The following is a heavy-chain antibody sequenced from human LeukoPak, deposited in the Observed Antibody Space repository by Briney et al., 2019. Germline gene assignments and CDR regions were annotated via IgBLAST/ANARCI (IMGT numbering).Heavy chain of an antibody. CDR1: GYTFTSYG. Sequence: ASVKVTFKASGYTFTSYGFSWVRQAPGQGLEWMGFIRAYNGSTNYAQKLQGRVTMTTDTSTSIAYMELRRLRSDDTAVYYCARVVVRAAIGEFDYWGQGTLVTVSS. V-gene: IGHV1-18*01. CDR2: IRAYNGST. J-gene: IGHJ4*02. CDR3: ARVVVRAAIGEFDY. D-gene: IGHD2-2*01.